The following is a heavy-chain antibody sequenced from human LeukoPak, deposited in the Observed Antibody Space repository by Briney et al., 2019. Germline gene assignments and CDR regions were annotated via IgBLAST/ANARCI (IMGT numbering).Heavy chain of an antibody. J-gene: IGHJ4*02. CDR2: IIPIFGTA. CDR1: GGTFSSYA. V-gene: IGHV1-69*06. CDR3: ARDKGGVWYDFWSGYSYYLDY. Sequence: SVKVSCKASGGTFSSYAISWVRQAPGQGLEWMGRIIPIFGTANYAQKFQGRVTITADKSTSTAYMELSSLRSEDTAVYYCARDKGGVWYDFWSGYSYYLDYWGQGTLVTVSS. D-gene: IGHD3-3*01.